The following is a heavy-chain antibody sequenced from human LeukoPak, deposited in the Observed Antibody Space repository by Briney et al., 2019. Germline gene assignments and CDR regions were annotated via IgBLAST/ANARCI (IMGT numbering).Heavy chain of an antibody. V-gene: IGHV3-43*01. Sequence: GRSLRLSCAASGFTFDDYTMHWVRQAPGKGLEWVSLISWDGGSTYYADSVKGRFTISRDNSKNSLYLQMNSLRTEDTALYYCAKDMGDRGYFDYWGQGTLVTVSS. D-gene: IGHD3-16*01. CDR2: ISWDGGST. CDR1: GFTFDDYT. J-gene: IGHJ4*02. CDR3: AKDMGDRGYFDY.